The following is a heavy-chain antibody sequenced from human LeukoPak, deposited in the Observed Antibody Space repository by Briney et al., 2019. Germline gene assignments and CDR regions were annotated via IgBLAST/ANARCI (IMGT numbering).Heavy chain of an antibody. CDR3: AKFYRATRGACDS. J-gene: IGHJ4*02. D-gene: IGHD2-21*02. Sequence: PGGSLRLSCAASGFSFSSFGMSWVRQAPGKGLEWVSRISGSDGSTDYADSVKGRFTISRDNSKNTLYLQMNSLRAEDTAIYYCAKFYRATRGACDSWGQGTLVTVS. V-gene: IGHV3-23*01. CDR2: ISGSDGST. CDR1: GFSFSSFG.